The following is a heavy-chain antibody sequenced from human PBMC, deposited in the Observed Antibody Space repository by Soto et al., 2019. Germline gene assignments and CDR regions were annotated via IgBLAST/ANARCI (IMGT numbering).Heavy chain of an antibody. CDR1: GYTFTSYG. J-gene: IGHJ6*03. Sequence: ASVKVSCKASGYTFTSYGISWVRQAPGQGLEWMGWISAYNGNTNYAEKLQGRVTMTKDTSTSTAYMELRSLRSDDTAVYYCAREGDNYGDYYYYYYMDVWGKGTTVTVSS. V-gene: IGHV1-18*01. CDR3: AREGDNYGDYYYYYYMDV. D-gene: IGHD4-17*01. CDR2: ISAYNGNT.